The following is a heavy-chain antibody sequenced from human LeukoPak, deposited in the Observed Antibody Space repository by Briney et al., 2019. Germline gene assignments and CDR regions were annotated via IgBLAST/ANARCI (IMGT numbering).Heavy chain of an antibody. J-gene: IGHJ4*02. CDR1: GFTFSSYS. CDR2: ISSSSSSI. Sequence: GGSLRLSCAASGFTFSSYSMNWVRQAPGKGLEWVSSISSSSSSIYYADSVKGRFTISRDNAKNSLYLQMNSLRAEDTAVYYCARAESSGYYPPGYWGQGTLVTVSS. D-gene: IGHD3-22*01. V-gene: IGHV3-21*01. CDR3: ARAESSGYYPPGY.